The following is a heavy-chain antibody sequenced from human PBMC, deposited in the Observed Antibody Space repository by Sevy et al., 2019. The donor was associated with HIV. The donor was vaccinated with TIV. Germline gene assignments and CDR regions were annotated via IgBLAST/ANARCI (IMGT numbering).Heavy chain of an antibody. V-gene: IGHV3-15*01. CDR3: TTQIPHCSSTSCYTFWFDP. J-gene: IGHJ5*02. CDR2: IKRKTDGGTT. D-gene: IGHD2-2*02. Sequence: GGSLRLSCAASGFTFSNAWMSWVRQAPGKGLEWVGRIKRKTDGGTTDYTAPVKGRFTISRDDSKNTLYLQMNSLKTEDTAVYYCTTQIPHCSSTSCYTFWFDPWGQGALVTVSS. CDR1: GFTFSNAW.